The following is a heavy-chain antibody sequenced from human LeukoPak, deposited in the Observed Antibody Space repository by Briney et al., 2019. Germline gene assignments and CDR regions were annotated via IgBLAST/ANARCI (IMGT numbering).Heavy chain of an antibody. J-gene: IGHJ3*02. CDR1: GGSISSGGYY. CDR2: IYHSGST. CDR3: ASQYCSSTSCDRAFDI. D-gene: IGHD2-2*01. Sequence: SETLSLTCTVSGGSISSGGYYWSWIRQPPGKGLEWIGYIYHSGSTYYNPSLKSRVTISVDRSKNQFSLKLSSVTAADTAVYYCASQYCSSTSCDRAFDIWGQGTMVTVSS. V-gene: IGHV4-30-2*01.